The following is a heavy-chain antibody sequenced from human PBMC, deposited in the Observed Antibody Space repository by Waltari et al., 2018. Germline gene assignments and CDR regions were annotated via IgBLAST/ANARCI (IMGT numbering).Heavy chain of an antibody. V-gene: IGHV4-38-2*02. J-gene: IGHJ4*02. CDR1: GYSISSGDY. CDR2: IYHSGST. CDR3: ARGLSEQWLVRGFDY. Sequence: QVQLQESGPGLVKPSETLSLTCTVSGYSISSGDYWGWIRQPPGKGLEWIGSIYHSGSTYYNPSLKSRVTISVDTSKNQFSLKLSSVTAADTAVYYCARGLSEQWLVRGFDYWGQGTLVTVSS. D-gene: IGHD6-19*01.